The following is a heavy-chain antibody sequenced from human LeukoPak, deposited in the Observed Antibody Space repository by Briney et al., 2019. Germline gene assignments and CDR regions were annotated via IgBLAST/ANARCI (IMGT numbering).Heavy chain of an antibody. CDR1: GGSISSSNW. CDR3: VSTMVQKYYFDY. Sequence: SGTLSLTCAVSGGSISSSNWWSWVRQPPGKGLEWIGEIYHSGSTNYNPSLKSRVTISVDKSKNQFSLKLSSVTAADTAVYYCVSTMVQKYYFDYWGQGTLVTVPS. V-gene: IGHV4-4*02. J-gene: IGHJ4*02. CDR2: IYHSGST. D-gene: IGHD3-10*01.